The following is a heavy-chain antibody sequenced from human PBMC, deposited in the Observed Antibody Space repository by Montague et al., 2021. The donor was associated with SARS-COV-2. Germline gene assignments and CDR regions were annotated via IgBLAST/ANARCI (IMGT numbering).Heavy chain of an antibody. D-gene: IGHD4-23*01. J-gene: IGHJ3*02. V-gene: IGHV4-59*01. CDR3: LRAQAYGGTRGAYDI. CDR2: IYDCGAV. CDR1: GGSITGYC. Sequence: ETLSLTCTVSGGSITGYCWSWLRLSPGEGLGWIAYIYDCGAVNYNPSLASRGTISTYTSKNKLSLKVNSVTAADTDVYYCLRAQAYGGTRGAYDIWGQGTVVTVSS.